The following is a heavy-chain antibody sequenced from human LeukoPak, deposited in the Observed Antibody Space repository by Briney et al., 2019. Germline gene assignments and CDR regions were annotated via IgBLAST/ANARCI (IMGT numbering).Heavy chain of an antibody. J-gene: IGHJ3*02. D-gene: IGHD6-13*01. CDR3: ARDRSIYSSNWYDALDI. CDR2: IKEDGSEK. V-gene: IGHV3-7*05. Sequence: GGSLRLSCAASGFTFSTDWMACVRQAPGKGLEWVANIKEDGSEKNYVDSVKGRFTISRDNANNSLSLQMNSLRAEDTAVYYCARDRSIYSSNWYDALDIWGQGTMVTVSS. CDR1: GFTFSTDW.